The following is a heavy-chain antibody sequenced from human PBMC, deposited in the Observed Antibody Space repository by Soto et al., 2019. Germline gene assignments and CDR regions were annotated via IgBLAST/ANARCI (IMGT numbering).Heavy chain of an antibody. V-gene: IGHV3-23*01. J-gene: IGHJ4*02. D-gene: IGHD2-21*01. Sequence: LRLSCVASGLSFGSRAMTWVRQAPGEGLQWVSTITDTGGDAKYADSVGGRFVISRDNSKKTLYLQMTSLTAEDSAMYYCARGPTDSYPGSRIFDFWGRGTLVPVYS. CDR2: ITDTGGDA. CDR3: ARGPTDSYPGSRIFDF. CDR1: GLSFGSRA.